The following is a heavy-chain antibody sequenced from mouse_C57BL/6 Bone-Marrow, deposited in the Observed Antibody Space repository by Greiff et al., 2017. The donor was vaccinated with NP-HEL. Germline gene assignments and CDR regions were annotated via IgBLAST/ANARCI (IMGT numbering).Heavy chain of an antibody. J-gene: IGHJ3*01. D-gene: IGHD1-2*01. CDR3: TTVTTAPWFAY. CDR1: GFNIKDYY. Sequence: EVQLQQSGAELVRPGASVKLSCTASGFNIKDYYMHWVKQRPEQGLEWIGRIDPEDGDTEYAPKFQGKATITADTSSNTAYLQLSSLTSEDTAVDYCTTVTTAPWFAYWGQGTLVTVSA. CDR2: IDPEDGDT. V-gene: IGHV14-1*01.